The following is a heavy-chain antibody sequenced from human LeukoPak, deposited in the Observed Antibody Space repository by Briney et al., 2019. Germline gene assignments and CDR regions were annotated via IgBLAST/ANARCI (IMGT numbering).Heavy chain of an antibody. Sequence: SETLSLTCTVSGGSISSSSYYWGWIRQPPGKGLEWIGRIYYSGSTYYNPSLKSRVTISVDTSKNQFSLKLTSVTAADTAVYYCARDQRSGYSGYDYYYYYMDVWGKGTTVTVSS. CDR1: GGSISSSSYY. V-gene: IGHV4-39*07. CDR3: ARDQRSGYSGYDYYYYYMDV. J-gene: IGHJ6*03. D-gene: IGHD5-12*01. CDR2: IYYSGST.